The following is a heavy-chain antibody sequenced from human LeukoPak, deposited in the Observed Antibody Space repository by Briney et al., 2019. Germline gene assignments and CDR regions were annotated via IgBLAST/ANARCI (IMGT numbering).Heavy chain of an antibody. Sequence: SGPTLVKPTQTLTLTCTFSGLSLSTSGVGVGWIRQPPGKALEWLALIYWDDDKRYSSSLKSRLTITKDTSKNQVVPAMNNMDPVDTATYYCALGSGRTFDYWGQGTLVTVSS. D-gene: IGHD3-10*01. CDR2: IYWDDDK. CDR1: GLSLSTSGVG. V-gene: IGHV2-5*02. J-gene: IGHJ4*02. CDR3: ALGSGRTFDY.